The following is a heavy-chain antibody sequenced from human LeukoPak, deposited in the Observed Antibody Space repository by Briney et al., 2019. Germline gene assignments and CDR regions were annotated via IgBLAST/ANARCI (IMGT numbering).Heavy chain of an antibody. D-gene: IGHD6-13*01. J-gene: IGHJ5*02. Sequence: SETLSLTCTVSGGSISSYCWSWIRHPAGKGLEWIGRIYTSGNTNYNPSLKSRVTMSVDTSKNQFSLKLSSVTAADTAVYYCARGGGSSAAGNNWFDPWGQGTLVTVSS. CDR2: IYTSGNT. V-gene: IGHV4-4*07. CDR3: ARGGGSSAAGNNWFDP. CDR1: GGSISSYC.